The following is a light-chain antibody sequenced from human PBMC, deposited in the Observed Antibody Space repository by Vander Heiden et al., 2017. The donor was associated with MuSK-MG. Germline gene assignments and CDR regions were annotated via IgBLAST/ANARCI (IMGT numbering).Light chain of an antibody. CDR3: AAWDDSLNGYV. V-gene: IGLV1-44*01. CDR1: SSNIGSNT. J-gene: IGLJ1*01. CDR2: SNN. Sequence: QSVLTQPPSASGTPGQRVTISCSGSSSNIGSNTVTWYQQLPGTAPKLLIYSNNQRPSGVPDRFSGSKSGTSASLGISGLQSEDEADYYCAAWDDSLNGYVFGTGTKVTVL.